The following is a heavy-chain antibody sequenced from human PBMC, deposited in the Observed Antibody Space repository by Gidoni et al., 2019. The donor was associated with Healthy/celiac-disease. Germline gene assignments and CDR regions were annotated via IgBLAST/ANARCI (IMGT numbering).Heavy chain of an antibody. Sequence: QVQLVESGGGVVRPGGSLRPSCAGSGFPFSSYGMHWVRQAPGKGLEWVAFIRYDGSNKYYADSVKGRFTISRDNSKNTLYLQMNSLRAEDTAVYYCAKSVFGGVLSFFDYWGQGTLVTVSS. CDR2: IRYDGSNK. CDR1: GFPFSSYG. CDR3: AKSVFGGVLSFFDY. V-gene: IGHV3-30*02. D-gene: IGHD3-16*01. J-gene: IGHJ4*02.